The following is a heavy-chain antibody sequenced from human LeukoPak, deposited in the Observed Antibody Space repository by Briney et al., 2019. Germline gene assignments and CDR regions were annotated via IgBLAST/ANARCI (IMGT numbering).Heavy chain of an antibody. D-gene: IGHD3-10*01. Sequence: GRSLRLSCAASGFSISTYGMHWVRQAPGKGLEWVSGIYWSSSGTGYADSVKGRFTVSRDSAKNSLYPQMNSLRPEDTALYYCVKDMNPGGADVWGQGTTVTVSS. CDR3: VKDMNPGGADV. J-gene: IGHJ6*02. CDR1: GFSISTYG. V-gene: IGHV3-9*01. CDR2: IYWSSSGT.